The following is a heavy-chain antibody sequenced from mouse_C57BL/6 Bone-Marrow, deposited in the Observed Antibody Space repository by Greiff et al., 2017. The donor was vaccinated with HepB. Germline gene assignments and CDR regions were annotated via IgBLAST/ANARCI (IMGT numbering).Heavy chain of an antibody. CDR1: GFTFSDAW. Sequence: EVQRVESGGGLVQPGGSMKLSCAASGFTFSDAWMDWVRQSPEKGLEWVAEIRNKANNHATYYAESVKGRFTISRDDSKSSVYLQMNSLRAEDTGIYYCTRLYGSSYEWYFDVWGTGTTGTVSS. CDR2: IRNKANNHAT. CDR3: TRLYGSSYEWYFDV. J-gene: IGHJ1*03. V-gene: IGHV6-6*01. D-gene: IGHD1-1*01.